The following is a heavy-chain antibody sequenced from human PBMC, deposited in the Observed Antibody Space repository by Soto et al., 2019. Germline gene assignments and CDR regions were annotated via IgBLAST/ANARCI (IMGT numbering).Heavy chain of an antibody. CDR3: ARYFYGPRSYSLDF. CDR2: IWYDGSNK. CDR1: GFTFSSYG. D-gene: IGHD3-10*01. V-gene: IGHV3-33*01. Sequence: GGSLRLSCAASGFTFSSYGMHWVRQAPGKGLEWVAVIWYDGSNKYYADSVKGRFTISRDNSKNTLYLQMNSLRAEDTAVYYCARYFYGPRSYSLDFRGQGTLVTVSS. J-gene: IGHJ4*02.